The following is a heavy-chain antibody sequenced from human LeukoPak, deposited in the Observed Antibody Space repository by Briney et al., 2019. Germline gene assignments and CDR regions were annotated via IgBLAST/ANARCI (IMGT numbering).Heavy chain of an antibody. V-gene: IGHV4-59*12. CDR3: SRENGAFSPFGY. Sequence: PSETLSLTCTVSGGSIRSYYWSWIRQPPGQGLEWIGYIYYSGSTNYNPSLKSRVTISVDTSKNQFSLKLSSVTAADTAVYYCSRENGAFSPFGYWGERALVTVLS. CDR1: GGSIRSYY. D-gene: IGHD2-8*01. CDR2: IYYSGST. J-gene: IGHJ4*02.